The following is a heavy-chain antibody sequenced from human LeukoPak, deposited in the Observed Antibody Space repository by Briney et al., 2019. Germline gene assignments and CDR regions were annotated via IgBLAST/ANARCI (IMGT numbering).Heavy chain of an antibody. CDR3: AKGHDSHSSGRDPSGPSDY. CDR1: GYSISSGYF. CDR2: FYHSGIT. D-gene: IGHD6-19*01. J-gene: IGHJ4*02. Sequence: PSETLSLTCTVSGYSISSGYFWGWIRQPPGKGLEWIGSFYHSGITYYNPSLKSRVTISVEMSKNQFSLKLSSVTAADTAVYYCAKGHDSHSSGRDPSGPSDYWGQGTLVTVSS. V-gene: IGHV4-38-2*02.